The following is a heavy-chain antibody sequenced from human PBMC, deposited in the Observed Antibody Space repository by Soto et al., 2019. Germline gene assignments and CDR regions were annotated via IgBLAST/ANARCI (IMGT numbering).Heavy chain of an antibody. D-gene: IGHD5-12*01. CDR1: GGSVSSGSYY. Sequence: PETLSLTCTVSGGSVSSGSYYWSWIRQPPGKGLEWIGYIYYSGSTNYNPSLKSRVTISVDTSKNQFSLKLSSVTAADTAVYYCARDQVEILAYHYYGMDVCAQGTTVPVS. CDR2: IYYSGST. CDR3: ARDQVEILAYHYYGMDV. V-gene: IGHV4-61*01. J-gene: IGHJ6*02.